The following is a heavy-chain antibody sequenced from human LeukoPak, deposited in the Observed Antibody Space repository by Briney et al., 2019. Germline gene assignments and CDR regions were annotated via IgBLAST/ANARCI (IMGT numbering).Heavy chain of an antibody. V-gene: IGHV1-69*04. CDR2: IIPILGIA. CDR1: GGTFSSYA. CDR3: ARDIVANYYYGMDV. Sequence: SVNVSCKASGGTFSSYAISWVRQAPGQGLEWMGRIIPILGIANYAQKFQGRVTITADKSTSTAYMELSSLRSEDTAVYYCARDIVANYYYGMDVWGQGTTVTVSS. J-gene: IGHJ6*02. D-gene: IGHD5-12*01.